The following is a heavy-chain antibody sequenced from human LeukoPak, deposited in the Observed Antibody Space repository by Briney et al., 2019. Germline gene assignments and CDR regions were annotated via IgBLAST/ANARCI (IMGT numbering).Heavy chain of an antibody. CDR1: GDSVSSNRAA. CDR3: ARGSAFDI. Sequence: SQTLSLTCAISGDSVSSNRAAWNWIRQSPSRGLEWLGRTYYRSKWFNDYAESVKSRIVINPDTSKDQFSLQLNSVTPEDTAVYYCARGSAFDIWGQGTMVTVSS. V-gene: IGHV6-1*01. J-gene: IGHJ3*02. D-gene: IGHD6-6*01. CDR2: TYYRSKWFN.